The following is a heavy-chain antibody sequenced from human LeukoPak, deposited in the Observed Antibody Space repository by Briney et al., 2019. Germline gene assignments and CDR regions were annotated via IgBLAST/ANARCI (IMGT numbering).Heavy chain of an antibody. CDR3: ARGGGIAAAFLDY. CDR1: GFTFSSYE. D-gene: IGHD6-13*01. Sequence: GGSLRLSCAASGFTFSSYEMNWVPQAPRKGLEWVSYISSSGSAIYYADSVKGRFTISRDNAQNSLYLQMHTLRAEDTAVYYFARGGGIAAAFLDYWGQGTLVTVSS. J-gene: IGHJ4*02. V-gene: IGHV3-48*03. CDR2: ISSSGSAI.